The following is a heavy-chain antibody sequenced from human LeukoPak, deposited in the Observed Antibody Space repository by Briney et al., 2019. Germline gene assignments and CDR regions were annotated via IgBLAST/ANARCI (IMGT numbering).Heavy chain of an antibody. CDR2: VYSSGST. J-gene: IGHJ4*02. V-gene: IGHV4-59*01. CDR3: AGRHTGTFEY. D-gene: IGHD5-18*01. CDR1: GGSMSSYY. Sequence: SETLSLTCTVSGGSMSSYYWTWIRQPPGKGLEWIGYVYSSGSTNYNPSLKSRVTISVDTSKDQFSLKLSSVTAADTAVYYCAGRHTGTFEYWGQGALVTVSS.